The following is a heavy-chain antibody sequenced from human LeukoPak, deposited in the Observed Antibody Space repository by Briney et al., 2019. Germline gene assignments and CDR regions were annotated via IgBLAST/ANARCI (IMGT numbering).Heavy chain of an antibody. CDR3: AKDLNFCSSTSCKMIPEYFQH. J-gene: IGHJ1*01. Sequence: ASVKVSCKASGYTFTSYGISWVRQAPGQGLEWMGWISAYNGNTNYAQKLQGRVTMTTDTSTSTAYMELRSLRSDDTAVYYCAKDLNFCSSTSCKMIPEYFQHWGQGTLVTVSS. CDR1: GYTFTSYG. V-gene: IGHV1-18*01. CDR2: ISAYNGNT. D-gene: IGHD2-2*01.